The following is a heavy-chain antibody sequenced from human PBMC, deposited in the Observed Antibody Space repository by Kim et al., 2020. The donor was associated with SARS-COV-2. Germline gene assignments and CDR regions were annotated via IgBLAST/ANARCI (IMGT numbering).Heavy chain of an antibody. V-gene: IGHV4-59*01. CDR3: ARMGSSWYRGYFDY. Sequence: SETLSLTCTVSGCSISSYYWSWIRQPPGKGLEWIGYIYYSGSTNYNPSLKSRVTISVDTSKNQFSLKLSSVTAADTAVYYCARMGSSWYRGYFDYWCQGT. CDR2: IYYSGST. J-gene: IGHJ4*02. D-gene: IGHD6-13*01. CDR1: GCSISSYY.